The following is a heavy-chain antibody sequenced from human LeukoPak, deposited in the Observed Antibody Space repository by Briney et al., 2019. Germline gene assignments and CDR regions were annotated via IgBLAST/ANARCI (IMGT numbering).Heavy chain of an antibody. Sequence: GGSLRLSCAASGFTFSSYAMHWVRQAPGKGLEWVAVISYDGSNKYYADSVKGRFTISRDNSKNTLYLQMNSLRAEDMAVYYCARQIQLWSFFDYWGQGILVTVSS. V-gene: IGHV3-30-3*01. CDR1: GFTFSSYA. D-gene: IGHD5-18*01. J-gene: IGHJ4*02. CDR3: ARQIQLWSFFDY. CDR2: ISYDGSNK.